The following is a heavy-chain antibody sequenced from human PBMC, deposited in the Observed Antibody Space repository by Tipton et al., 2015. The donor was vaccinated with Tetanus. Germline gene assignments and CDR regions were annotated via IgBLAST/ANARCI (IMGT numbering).Heavy chain of an antibody. CDR3: ARETSLTTSY. V-gene: IGHV3-53*01. CDR2: TYGDGST. J-gene: IGHJ1*01. Sequence: GSLRLSCAASGFSVSRKYMTWVRQAPGKGLEWVSLTYGDGSTYYADSVKGRFTISRDNSKNTLFLQMNSLRAEDTGIYYCARETSLTTSYWGQGTLVTVSS. CDR1: GFSVSRKY. D-gene: IGHD4-17*01.